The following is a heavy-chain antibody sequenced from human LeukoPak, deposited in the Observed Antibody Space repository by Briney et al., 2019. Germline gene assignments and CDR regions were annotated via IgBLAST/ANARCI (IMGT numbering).Heavy chain of an antibody. D-gene: IGHD1-14*01. CDR2: IYSGGST. V-gene: IGHV3-53*01. CDR3: ARTTIFHRTFDY. CDR1: GFTVSSNY. J-gene: IGHJ4*02. Sequence: PGGSLRLSCAASGFTVSSNYMSWVRQAPGKGLEWVSVIYSGGSTYYAGSVKGRFTISRDNSKNTLYLQMNSLRAEDTAVYYCARTTIFHRTFDYWGQGTLVTVSS.